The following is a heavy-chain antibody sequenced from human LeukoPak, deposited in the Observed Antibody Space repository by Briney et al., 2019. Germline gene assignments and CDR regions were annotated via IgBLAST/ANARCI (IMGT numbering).Heavy chain of an antibody. CDR3: ARDGDGYNLGY. CDR1: GYTFTAYY. V-gene: IGHV1-2*02. CDR2: INIHSGGT. D-gene: IGHD5-24*01. Sequence: ASVKVSCKAAGYTFTAYYLQWVRQAPGQGLEWMGWINIHSGGTNYAQKFQGRATMTRDTSISTAYMELSRLSSDDTAVYYCARDGDGYNLGYWGQGTLVTVSS. J-gene: IGHJ4*02.